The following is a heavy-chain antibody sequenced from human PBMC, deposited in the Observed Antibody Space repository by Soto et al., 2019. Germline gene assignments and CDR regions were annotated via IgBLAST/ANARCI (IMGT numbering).Heavy chain of an antibody. CDR2: IKPDGGDR. J-gene: IGHJ4*02. CDR1: GFTFSGYW. D-gene: IGHD2-15*01. Sequence: EVQLVESGGGLVQPGGSLTLSCAASGFTFSGYWMSWVRQAPGKGLEWVANIKPDGGDRYYVDSVKGRFTISRDNAKNSLYLQMSSLRDEDTAVYFCARVRCSGGSCFYDYWGQGTLVTVSS. CDR3: ARVRCSGGSCFYDY. V-gene: IGHV3-7*03.